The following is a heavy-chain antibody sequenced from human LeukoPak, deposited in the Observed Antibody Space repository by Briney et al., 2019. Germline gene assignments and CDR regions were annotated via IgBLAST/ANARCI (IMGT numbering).Heavy chain of an antibody. D-gene: IGHD3-10*01. CDR3: ARIVDPGLYYYGSPVDY. CDR2: INHSGST. CDR1: GGSFSGYY. J-gene: IGHJ4*02. V-gene: IGHV4-34*01. Sequence: PSETLSLTCAVYGGSFSGYYWSWIRQPPGKGLEWIGEINHSGSTNYNPSLKSRVTISVDTSKNQFSLKLSSVTAADTAVYYCARIVDPGLYYYGSPVDYWGQGTLVTVSS.